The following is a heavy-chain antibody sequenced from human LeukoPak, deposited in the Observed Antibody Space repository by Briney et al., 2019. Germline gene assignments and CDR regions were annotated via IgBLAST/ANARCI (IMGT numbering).Heavy chain of an antibody. V-gene: IGHV4-4*07. CDR1: GGSISGYY. D-gene: IGHD2-21*01. Sequence: SETLSPTCTVSGGSISGYYRNWIRQPAGKGLEWIGRIYTSGSTNYNPSLKGRVTMSVDTSKNQFSLNLSSVTAADTGVYYCAKLYSWNNVFDPWGQGTLVTVSS. J-gene: IGHJ5*02. CDR3: AKLYSWNNVFDP. CDR2: IYTSGST.